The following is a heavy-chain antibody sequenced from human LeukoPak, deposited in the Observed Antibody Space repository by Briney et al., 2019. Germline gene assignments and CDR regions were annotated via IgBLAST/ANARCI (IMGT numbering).Heavy chain of an antibody. V-gene: IGHV3-30-3*01. CDR1: GFTFSSYA. Sequence: GGSLRLSCAASGFTFSSYAMHWVRQAPGKGLEWVAVISYDGSNKYYADSVKGRFTISRDNSKNTLYLQMNSLRAEDTAVYYCARIARTDYWGQGTLVTISS. CDR2: ISYDGSNK. D-gene: IGHD6-6*01. J-gene: IGHJ4*02. CDR3: ARIARTDY.